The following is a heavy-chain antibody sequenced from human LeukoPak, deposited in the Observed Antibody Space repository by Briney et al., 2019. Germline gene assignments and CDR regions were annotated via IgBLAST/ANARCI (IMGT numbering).Heavy chain of an antibody. Sequence: GGSLRLSCAASGFTFDDYAMHWVRQAPGKGLEWVSPISGDGGSTYYADSVKGRFTISRDNSKNSLYLQMNSLRTEDTALYYCAKLRTGAVASDAFDIWGQGTMVTVSS. CDR1: GFTFDDYA. V-gene: IGHV3-43*02. D-gene: IGHD6-19*01. J-gene: IGHJ3*02. CDR3: AKLRTGAVASDAFDI. CDR2: ISGDGGST.